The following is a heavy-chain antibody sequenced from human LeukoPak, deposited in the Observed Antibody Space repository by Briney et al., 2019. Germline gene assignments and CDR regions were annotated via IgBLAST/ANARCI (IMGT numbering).Heavy chain of an antibody. CDR2: FDPEDGET. V-gene: IGHV1-24*01. CDR1: GYTLTELS. Sequence: ASVKVSCKVSGYTLTELSMHWVRQAPGKGLEWMGGFDPEDGETIYAQKFQGRVTMTEDTSTDTAYMELSSLRSEDTAVYYCARDGDIVVVPAASYYYYYYGMDVWGQGTTVTVSS. J-gene: IGHJ6*02. CDR3: ARDGDIVVVPAASYYYYYYGMDV. D-gene: IGHD2-2*01.